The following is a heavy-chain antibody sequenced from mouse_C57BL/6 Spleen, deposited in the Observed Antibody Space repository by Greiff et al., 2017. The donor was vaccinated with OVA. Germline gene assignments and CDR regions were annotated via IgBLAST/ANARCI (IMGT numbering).Heavy chain of an antibody. V-gene: IGHV5-12*01. CDR3: ARHAPEGYYFDY. Sequence: EVMLVESGGGLVQPGGSLKLSCAASGFTFSDYYMYWVRQTPEKRLEWVAYISNGGGSTYYPDTVKGRFTISRDNAKNTLYLQMSRLKSEDTAMYYCARHAPEGYYFDYWGQGTTLTVSS. CDR2: ISNGGGST. CDR1: GFTFSDYY. J-gene: IGHJ2*01.